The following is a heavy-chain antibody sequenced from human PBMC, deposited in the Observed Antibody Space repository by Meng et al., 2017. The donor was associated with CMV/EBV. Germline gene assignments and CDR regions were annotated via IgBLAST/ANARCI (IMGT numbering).Heavy chain of an antibody. CDR3: ASGPAGTEGWFDP. CDR2: IIPIFGTA. CDR1: GGTFSSYA. D-gene: IGHD6-13*01. Sequence: SVKVSCKASGGTFSSYAISWVRQAPGQGLEWMGGIIPIFGTANYAQKFQGRVTITTDGSTSTAYMELSSLRSEDTAVYYCASGPAGTEGWFDPWGQGTLVTVSS. V-gene: IGHV1-69*05. J-gene: IGHJ5*02.